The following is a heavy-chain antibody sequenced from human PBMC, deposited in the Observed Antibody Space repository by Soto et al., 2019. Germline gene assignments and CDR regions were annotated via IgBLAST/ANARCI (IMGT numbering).Heavy chain of an antibody. CDR3: ARDQNYDFWSGYFTGNWFDP. D-gene: IGHD3-3*01. V-gene: IGHV4-4*07. Sequence: PSETLSLTCTVSGGSISSYYRSWIRQPAGKGLEWIGRIYTSGSTNYNPSLKSRVTMSVDTSKNQFSLKLSSVTAADTAVYYCARDQNYDFWSGYFTGNWFDPWGQGTLVTVSS. CDR2: IYTSGST. J-gene: IGHJ5*02. CDR1: GGSISSYY.